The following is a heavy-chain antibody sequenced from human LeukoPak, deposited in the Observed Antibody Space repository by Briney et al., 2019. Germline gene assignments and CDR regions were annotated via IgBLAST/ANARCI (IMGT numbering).Heavy chain of an antibody. V-gene: IGHV3-7*01. CDR2: IKKDGSEI. J-gene: IGHJ4*02. D-gene: IGHD3-3*01. Sequence: GGSLRLSCAASGFTFSNYWMSWVRQAPGKGLEWVANIKKDGSEIYYVDSVKGRFTISRDNAKNSLYLQMNSLRVEDTALYYCARVDFWSGGNYWGQGTLVTVSS. CDR1: GFTFSNYW. CDR3: ARVDFWSGGNY.